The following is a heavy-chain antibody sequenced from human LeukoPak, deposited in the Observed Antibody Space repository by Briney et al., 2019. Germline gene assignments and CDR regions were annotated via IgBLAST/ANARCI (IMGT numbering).Heavy chain of an antibody. V-gene: IGHV3-53*01. CDR3: AKGEYSGSYGGFDY. D-gene: IGHD1-26*01. J-gene: IGHJ4*02. CDR1: GFTVSSNY. CDR2: IYGGGNT. Sequence: PGGSLRLSCAASGFTVSSNYMSWVRQAPGKGLEWVSVIYGGGNTYYADSVKGRFTISRDNSKNTLYLQMNSLRAEDTAVYYCAKGEYSGSYGGFDYWGQGTLVTVSS.